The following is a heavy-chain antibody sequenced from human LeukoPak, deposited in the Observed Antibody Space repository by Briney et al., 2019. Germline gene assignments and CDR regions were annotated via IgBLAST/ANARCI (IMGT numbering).Heavy chain of an antibody. V-gene: IGHV3-23*01. J-gene: IGHJ3*02. CDR1: GFTFSSYA. CDR3: AKGMEYYYGSGSYPDI. Sequence: PGGSLRHSCAASGFTFSSYAMSWVRQAPGKGLEWVSAISGSGGSTYYADSVKGRFTISRDNSKNTLYLQMNSLGAEDTAVYYCAKGMEYYYGSGSYPDIWGQGTMVTVSS. D-gene: IGHD3-10*01. CDR2: ISGSGGST.